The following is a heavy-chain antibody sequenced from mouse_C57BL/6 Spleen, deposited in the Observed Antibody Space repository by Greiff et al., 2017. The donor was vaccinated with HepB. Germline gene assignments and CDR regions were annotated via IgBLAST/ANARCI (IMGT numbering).Heavy chain of an antibody. CDR2: ISSGSSTI. Sequence: EVKLMESGGGLVKPGGSLKLSCAASGFTFSDYGMHWVRQAPEKGLEWVAYISSGSSTIYYADTVKGRFTISRDNAKNTLFLQMTSLRSEDTAMYYCARKNWDLYFDVWGTGTTVTVSS. D-gene: IGHD4-1*01. CDR3: ARKNWDLYFDV. J-gene: IGHJ1*03. V-gene: IGHV5-17*01. CDR1: GFTFSDYG.